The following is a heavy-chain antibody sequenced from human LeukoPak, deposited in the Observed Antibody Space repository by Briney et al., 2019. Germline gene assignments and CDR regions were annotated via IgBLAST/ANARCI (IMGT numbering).Heavy chain of an antibody. V-gene: IGHV3-74*01. CDR1: GFTFSSYW. CDR3: ARASEAGTNWFDP. CDR2: ISTDGSST. Sequence: GGSLRLSCAVSGFTFSSYWMHWVRQAQGKGLVWVSRISTDGSSTSYTDSVKGRFTISRDNAKNTLYLQMNSLRAEDTAVYFCARASEAGTNWFDPWGQGTLVTVSS. J-gene: IGHJ5*02. D-gene: IGHD6-19*01.